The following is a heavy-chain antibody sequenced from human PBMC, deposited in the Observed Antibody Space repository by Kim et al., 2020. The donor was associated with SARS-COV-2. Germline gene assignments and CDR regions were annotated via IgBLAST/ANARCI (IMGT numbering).Heavy chain of an antibody. D-gene: IGHD2-21*01. J-gene: IGHJ2*01. Sequence: GGSLRLSCAASGFTFTTYWMHWVRQAPGKGLLWLSRINDAGTSTSYAKSVQGRFTTSRDNTKNTLYLQMNSLRAEDTAVYYCVTDRGFVDRDCSVDYWGRGTLVTVSS. CDR1: GFTFTTYW. V-gene: IGHV3-74*01. CDR3: VTDRGFVDRDCSVDY. CDR2: INDAGTST.